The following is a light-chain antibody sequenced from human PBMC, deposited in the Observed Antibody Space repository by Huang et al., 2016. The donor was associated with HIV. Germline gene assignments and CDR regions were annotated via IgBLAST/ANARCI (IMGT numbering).Light chain of an antibody. V-gene: IGKV1-39*01. CDR1: QSISTY. CDR2: GES. J-gene: IGKJ1*01. CDR3: QQSYTTPRT. Sequence: DIQMTQSPSSLSASVGDRVTITCRASQSISTYLNWYQQKPGRAPNLLIYGESSLQSGIPSRFTGSGSESDFTLTINGLQPEDSATYYCQQSYTTPRTFGQGTKVEVK.